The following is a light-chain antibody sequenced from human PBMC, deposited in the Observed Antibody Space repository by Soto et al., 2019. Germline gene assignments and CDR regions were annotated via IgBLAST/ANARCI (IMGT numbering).Light chain of an antibody. CDR1: QSVTNY. CDR3: QQRSNWPWT. Sequence: EIVLTQSPATLSLSPGERATLSCRASQSVTNYLAWYQQKPGQAPRLLIYDASNRATGIPGRFSGSGSGTDFTLTISSLEPEDFAVYYGQQRSNWPWTFGQGTNVEIK. V-gene: IGKV3-11*01. J-gene: IGKJ1*01. CDR2: DAS.